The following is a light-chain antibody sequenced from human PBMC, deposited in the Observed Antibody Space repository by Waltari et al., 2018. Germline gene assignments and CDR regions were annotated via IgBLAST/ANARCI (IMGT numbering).Light chain of an antibody. CDR1: QTVTSD. V-gene: IGKV1-39*01. CDR3: QQNYRMPPT. Sequence: TWWASQTVTSDLNWYQQKPGQAPKRVIYGASGFATGRPARFSGSGSGTEFTLTISDLQPDDSGTYYCQQNYRMPPTFGQGTKVEI. J-gene: IGKJ1*01. CDR2: GAS.